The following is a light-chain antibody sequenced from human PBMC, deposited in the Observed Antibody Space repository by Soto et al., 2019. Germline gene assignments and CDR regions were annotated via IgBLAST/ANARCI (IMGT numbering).Light chain of an antibody. V-gene: IGKV1-39*01. CDR3: LQSYSIPYT. Sequence: DIQMTQSPSSLSASVGDRVTITCRASQSISSYLNWYQQNPGKAPKLLIYAASSLQSGVPSRFSGSGSGTVFTLTISILQHDDFATYYCLQSYSIPYTFGEGTKLEIK. CDR1: QSISSY. J-gene: IGKJ2*01. CDR2: AAS.